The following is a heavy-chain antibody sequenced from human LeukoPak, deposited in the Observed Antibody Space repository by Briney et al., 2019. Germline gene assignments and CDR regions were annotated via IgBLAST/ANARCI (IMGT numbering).Heavy chain of an antibody. Sequence: ASVKVSCKASGYTFTGYYMHWVRQAPGQGLEWMGWINPNSGGTNYAQKFQGRVTMTRNTSISTAYMELSSLRSEDTAVYCCARFATSLIFGVVKTPNWFDPWGQGTLVTVSS. CDR2: INPNSGGT. J-gene: IGHJ5*02. V-gene: IGHV1-2*02. CDR1: GYTFTGYY. CDR3: ARFATSLIFGVVKTPNWFDP. D-gene: IGHD3-3*01.